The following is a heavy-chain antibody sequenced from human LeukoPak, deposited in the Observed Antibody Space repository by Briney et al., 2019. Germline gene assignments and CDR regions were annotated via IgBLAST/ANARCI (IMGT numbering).Heavy chain of an antibody. CDR1: GFTFSSYW. V-gene: IGHV3-7*01. Sequence: GGSLRLSCAAPGFTFSSYWMSWVRQAPGKGLEWVANIKQDGSEKYYVDSVKGRFTISRDNAKNSLYLQMNSLRAEDTAVYYCARSLVRGLNAFDIWGQGTMVTVSS. D-gene: IGHD3-10*01. J-gene: IGHJ3*02. CDR3: ARSLVRGLNAFDI. CDR2: IKQDGSEK.